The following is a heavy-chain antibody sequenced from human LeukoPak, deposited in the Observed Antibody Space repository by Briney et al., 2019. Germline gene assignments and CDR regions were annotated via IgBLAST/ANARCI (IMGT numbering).Heavy chain of an antibody. J-gene: IGHJ6*02. CDR1: GGSISSGGYS. Sequence: PSETLSLTCAVSGGSISSGGYSWSWIRQPPGKGLEWIGYIYHSGSTYYNPSLKSRVTISVDRSKNQFSLKLSSVTAAVTAVYYCARARSCYYHYYYYYYGMDVWGQGTTVTVSS. CDR3: ARARSCYYHYYYYYYGMDV. D-gene: IGHD3-22*01. CDR2: IYHSGST. V-gene: IGHV4-30-2*01.